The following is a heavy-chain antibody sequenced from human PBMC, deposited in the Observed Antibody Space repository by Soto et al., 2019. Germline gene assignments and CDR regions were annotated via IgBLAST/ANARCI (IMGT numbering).Heavy chain of an antibody. Sequence: SQTMSLTCTDSGGSISSVDYYWSWIRQPPGKGLEWIGYIYYSGSTYYNPSLKSRVTISVDTSKNQFSLKLSSVTAADTAVYYCARDPVYCSSTSCYSDWGQGTLVTVSS. V-gene: IGHV4-30-4*01. J-gene: IGHJ4*02. CDR3: ARDPVYCSSTSCYSD. CDR1: GGSISSVDYY. D-gene: IGHD2-2*01. CDR2: IYYSGST.